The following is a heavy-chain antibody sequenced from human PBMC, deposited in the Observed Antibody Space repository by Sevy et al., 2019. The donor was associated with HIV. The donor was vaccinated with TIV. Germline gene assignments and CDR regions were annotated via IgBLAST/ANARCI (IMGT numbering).Heavy chain of an antibody. V-gene: IGHV3-30*04. J-gene: IGHJ3*02. CDR1: GLAFSSYA. Sequence: GGSLRLSCAASGLAFSSYAMHWVRRAPDKGLEWVAVISYDGSNQDYADSVKGRFTISRDNSKNTLYLQMNSLRVEDTAVYYCARFPPERAFDIWGQGTMVTVSS. CDR2: ISYDGSNQ. CDR3: ARFPPERAFDI.